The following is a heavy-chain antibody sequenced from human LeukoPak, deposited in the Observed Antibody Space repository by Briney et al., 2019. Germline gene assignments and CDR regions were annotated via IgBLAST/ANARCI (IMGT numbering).Heavy chain of an antibody. J-gene: IGHJ3*02. CDR3: ARNLLPAAKGAFDI. Sequence: SETLSLTCTVSGGSLSSYYWSWIRQPAGKGLEWIGRINTSGSTNYNPSLKSRVTMSVDTSKKHFSLKLSSVTAADTAVYYCARNLLPAAKGAFDIWGQGTLVTVSS. D-gene: IGHD2-2*01. CDR2: INTSGST. V-gene: IGHV4-4*07. CDR1: GGSLSSYY.